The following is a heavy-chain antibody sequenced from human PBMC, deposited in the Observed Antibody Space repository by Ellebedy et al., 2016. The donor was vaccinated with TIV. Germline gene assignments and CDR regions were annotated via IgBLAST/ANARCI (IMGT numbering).Heavy chain of an antibody. CDR2: IYYSGST. V-gene: IGHV4-39*07. CDR1: GGSISSSSYN. J-gene: IGHJ4*02. D-gene: IGHD4-23*01. Sequence: SETLSLTCTVSGGSISSSSYNWGWIRQPPGKGLEWIGGIYYSGSTYYNPSLKSRVTISVDTSKNQFSLKLSSVTAADTAVYYCARDQGGGNFDYWGQGTLVTVSS. CDR3: ARDQGGGNFDY.